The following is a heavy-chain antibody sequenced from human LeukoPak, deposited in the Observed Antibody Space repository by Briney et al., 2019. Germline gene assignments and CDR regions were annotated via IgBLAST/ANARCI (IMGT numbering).Heavy chain of an antibody. D-gene: IGHD3-9*01. J-gene: IGHJ4*02. CDR1: DGSISSYY. Sequence: KSSETLSLTCTVSDGSISSYYWTWIRQPPGKGLEWIGYIFYGGSTDYNPSLKSRVTISVDTSKNQFSLKLRSVTAADTAVYYCARVTGYMIEDYFDYWGQGILVTVSS. CDR2: IFYGGST. CDR3: ARVTGYMIEDYFDY. V-gene: IGHV4-59*01.